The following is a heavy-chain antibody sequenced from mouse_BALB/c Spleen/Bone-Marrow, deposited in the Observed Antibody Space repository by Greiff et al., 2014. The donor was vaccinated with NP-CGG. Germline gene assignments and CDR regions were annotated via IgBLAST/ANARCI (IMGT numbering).Heavy chain of an antibody. CDR1: GYTFTDYT. Sequence: EVQGVESGPELVKPGASVKISCKTSGYTFTDYTMHWVKQSHGKSLEWIGHINPNIGGTNYNQKFKGKATLTLDKSSRTAYMELRSQTSEDSAVYYCTRSRYGDYWGQGTTLTVSS. CDR2: INPNIGGT. V-gene: IGHV1-18*01. CDR3: TRSRYGDY. J-gene: IGHJ2*01. D-gene: IGHD2-14*01.